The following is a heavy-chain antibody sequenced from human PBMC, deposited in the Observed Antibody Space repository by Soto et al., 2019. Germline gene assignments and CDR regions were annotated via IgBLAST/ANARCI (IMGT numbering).Heavy chain of an antibody. CDR3: AKLPVRSLYIVVVPAERYCFDY. J-gene: IGHJ4*02. CDR2: ISGSGGST. D-gene: IGHD2-2*01. V-gene: IGHV3-23*01. CDR1: GFTFSSYA. Sequence: PGGSLRLSCAASGFTFSSYAMSWVRQAPGKGLEWVSAISGSGGSTYYADSVKGRFTISRDNSKNTLYLQMNSLRAEDTAVYYCAKLPVRSLYIVVVPAERYCFDYWGQGTLVTVSS.